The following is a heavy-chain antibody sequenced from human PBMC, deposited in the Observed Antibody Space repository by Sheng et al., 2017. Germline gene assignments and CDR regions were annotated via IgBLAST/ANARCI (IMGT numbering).Heavy chain of an antibody. V-gene: IGHV1-69*10. D-gene: IGHD6-19*01. CDR1: GGTFSAYA. Sequence: QVQLEQPGAEVRKPESSVNVSCKTSGGTFSAYAISWVRQAPGQGLEWLGGIIPGAHVPIYAQKLQGRVIMTRDTSTSTVYMELSSLRSEDTAVYYCVRDSLAMAGDYWGQGTLVTVSS. CDR3: VRDSLAMAGDY. J-gene: IGHJ4*02. CDR2: IIPGAHVP.